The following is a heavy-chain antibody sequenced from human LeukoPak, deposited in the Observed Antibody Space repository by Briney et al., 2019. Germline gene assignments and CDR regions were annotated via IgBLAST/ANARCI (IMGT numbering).Heavy chain of an antibody. D-gene: IGHD2-15*01. Sequence: RGSLRHSRAASGFTFSSYVIEWVRQAPGKGLEWVAFIRYDGSNKFYADSVKGRFTISRYNSKNTLFLQMNNLRAEDTAVYYCAKGPLRDDTPSYFDHWGKGTLVTVSS. CDR2: IRYDGSNK. V-gene: IGHV3-30*02. CDR1: GFTFSSYV. CDR3: AKGPLRDDTPSYFDH. J-gene: IGHJ4*03.